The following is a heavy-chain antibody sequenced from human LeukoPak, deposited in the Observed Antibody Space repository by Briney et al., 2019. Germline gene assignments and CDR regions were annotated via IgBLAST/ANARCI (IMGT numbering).Heavy chain of an antibody. D-gene: IGHD3-3*01. J-gene: IGHJ6*02. Sequence: SVKLSCKGSGYTFTSYGSSWVRQAPGQGLEWRGWISAYNGNTNYAQKHQGRVTMTTDTSTSTAYMQLRSLGSDDTAVYYCARDFAFDFWSGGCYYYGMHLWGQGTTVSVSS. V-gene: IGHV1-18*01. CDR1: GYTFTSYG. CDR3: ARDFAFDFWSGGCYYYGMHL. CDR2: ISAYNGNT.